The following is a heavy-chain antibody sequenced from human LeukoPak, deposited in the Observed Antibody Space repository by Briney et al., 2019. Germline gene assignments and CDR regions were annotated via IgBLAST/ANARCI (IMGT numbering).Heavy chain of an antibody. D-gene: IGHD6-19*01. CDR2: VNWNGVST. Sequence: PGGCLRLSCAASGFTFDDHGMSWVRQAPGEGLEGPSSVNWNGVSTGYADSVKGRFTISRDNGKNSLHLQMNSLRVEDTALYYCARESDRRDSSGWYSFDNWGQGTLVTVSS. J-gene: IGHJ4*02. V-gene: IGHV3-20*04. CDR3: ARESDRRDSSGWYSFDN. CDR1: GFTFDDHG.